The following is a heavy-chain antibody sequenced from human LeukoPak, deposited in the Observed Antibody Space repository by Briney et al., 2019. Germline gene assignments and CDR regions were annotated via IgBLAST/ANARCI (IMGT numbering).Heavy chain of an antibody. CDR1: GFTFSSYA. D-gene: IGHD5-18*01. Sequence: PGGSLRLSCAASGFTFSSYAMSWVRQTPGKGLEWVSTISSTGDSTYHADSMKGRFTISRDNSKNTLYLQMNSLRAEDTAVYYCAKGHQVTFFDYWGQGTLVTVSS. CDR2: ISSTGDST. CDR3: AKGHQVTFFDY. V-gene: IGHV3-23*01. J-gene: IGHJ4*02.